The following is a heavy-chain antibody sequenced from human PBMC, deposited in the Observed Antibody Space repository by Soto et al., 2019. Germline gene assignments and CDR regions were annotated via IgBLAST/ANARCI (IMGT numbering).Heavy chain of an antibody. J-gene: IGHJ6*02. CDR2: IYHSGST. D-gene: IGHD5-12*01. CDR1: GGSISSSNW. CDR3: ASYDGYDSTWADYYYYGMDV. V-gene: IGHV4-4*02. Sequence: PSETLSLTCAVSGGSISSSNWWSWVRQPPGKGLEWIGEIYHSGSTNYNPTLKSRVTISVDKSKKQLSLKLSSVTAADTSVYYFASYDGYDSTWADYYYYGMDVWGQGTTVTVSS.